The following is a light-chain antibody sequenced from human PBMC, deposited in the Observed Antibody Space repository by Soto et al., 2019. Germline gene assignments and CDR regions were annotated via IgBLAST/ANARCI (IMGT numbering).Light chain of an antibody. J-gene: IGLJ2*01. Sequence: QSVLTQPPSASGTPGQRVTISCSGSSSNIGHNTVNWYQQFPGTAPKLLIYGNDQRPSGVPDRFSASKSGTSASLAISGLQSEDEADYYCAAWDDSLKGPVFGGGTKLTV. CDR2: GND. V-gene: IGLV1-44*01. CDR3: AAWDDSLKGPV. CDR1: SSNIGHNT.